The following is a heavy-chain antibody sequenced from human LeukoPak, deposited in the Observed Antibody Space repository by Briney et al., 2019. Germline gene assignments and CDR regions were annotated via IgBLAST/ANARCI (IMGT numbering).Heavy chain of an antibody. Sequence: GASVKVSCKASGYTFTSYDINWVRQATGQGLEWMGWMNPNSGNTGYAQKFQGRVTITRNTSISTAYMELSSLRSEDTAVYYCATSYIGGFGKPDYWGQGTLVTVSS. CDR1: GYTFTSYD. CDR3: ATSYIGGFGKPDY. V-gene: IGHV1-8*03. D-gene: IGHD3-16*01. CDR2: MNPNSGNT. J-gene: IGHJ4*02.